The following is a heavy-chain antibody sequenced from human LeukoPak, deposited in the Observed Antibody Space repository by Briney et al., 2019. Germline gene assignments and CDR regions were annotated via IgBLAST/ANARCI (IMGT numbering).Heavy chain of an antibody. D-gene: IGHD2-2*01. Sequence: GGSLGLSCAASGFTFSTYSMNWVRQAPGKGLEWVSYISTSSGTMYYADSVKGRFTISRDNAQNSLYLQMNSLTAEDTAVYYCAREGSAADDFDYWGQGTLVTVSS. CDR2: ISTSSGTM. CDR3: AREGSAADDFDY. CDR1: GFTFSTYS. J-gene: IGHJ4*02. V-gene: IGHV3-48*04.